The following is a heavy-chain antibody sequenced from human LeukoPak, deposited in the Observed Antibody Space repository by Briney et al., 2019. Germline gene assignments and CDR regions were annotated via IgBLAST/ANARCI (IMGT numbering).Heavy chain of an antibody. J-gene: IGHJ3*02. CDR2: IYPGDSDT. Sequence: GESLKISCKGSGYSFTSYWIGWVRQMPGKGLGWMGIIYPGDSDTRYSPSFQGQVTISADKSISTAYLQWSSLKASDTAMYYCARQVPGYCSSTSCLDAFDIWGQGTMVTVSS. CDR1: GYSFTSYW. CDR3: ARQVPGYCSSTSCLDAFDI. V-gene: IGHV5-51*01. D-gene: IGHD2-2*01.